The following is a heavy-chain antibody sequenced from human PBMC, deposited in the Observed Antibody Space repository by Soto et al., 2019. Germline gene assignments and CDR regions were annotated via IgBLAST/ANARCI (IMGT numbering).Heavy chain of an antibody. J-gene: IGHJ3*02. V-gene: IGHV1-46*01. CDR3: ASRSPYYDILGPDAFDI. Sequence: GASVKVSCKASGYTFTTYYMHWVRQAPGQGLEWMGIINPSGGGTSYAQKFQGRVTMTRDTSTSTVYMELSSLRSEDTAVYYCASRSPYYDILGPDAFDIWGQGTMVTVSS. CDR2: INPSGGGT. CDR1: GYTFTTYY. D-gene: IGHD3-9*01.